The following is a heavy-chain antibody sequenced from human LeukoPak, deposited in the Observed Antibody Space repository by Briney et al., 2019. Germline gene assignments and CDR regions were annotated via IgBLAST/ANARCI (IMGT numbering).Heavy chain of an antibody. V-gene: IGHV1-2*06. J-gene: IGHJ6*02. CDR2: INPNSGGT. CDR3: ASGVNYYYGMDV. Sequence: ASVKVSCKASGYTFTGYYMHWVRQAPGQGLEWMGRINPNSGGTNYAQKFQGRVTMTRDTSITTAYMELSRLRSDDTAVYYCASGVNYYYGMDVWGQGTTVTVSS. D-gene: IGHD3-16*02. CDR1: GYTFTGYY.